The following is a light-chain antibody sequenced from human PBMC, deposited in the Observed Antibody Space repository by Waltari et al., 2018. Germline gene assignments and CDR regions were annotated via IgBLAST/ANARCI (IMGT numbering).Light chain of an antibody. V-gene: IGKV3D-15*01. CDR1: QSVSTN. CDR3: QQYNNLPPYI. CDR2: GES. Sequence: ETVMTQSPTTLSLYPGDRATLSCRDSQSVSTNLAWYQQKPGQAPRLLIYGESIRATVVPARFSVRGAGTEFALTISSLQSEDFAVYYCQQYNNLPPYIFGQGSQLEI. J-gene: IGKJ2*01.